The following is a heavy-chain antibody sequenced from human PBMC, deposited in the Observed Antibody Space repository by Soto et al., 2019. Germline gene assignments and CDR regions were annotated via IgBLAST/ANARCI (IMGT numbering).Heavy chain of an antibody. CDR1: XXSLSXGKVG. Sequence: HVTLKESGPXXVXXXXXXXXXXXXXXXSLSXGKVGVSWIRQPPGKALEWLAHIFSNDEKSYRTSLKSRLTISEDTSKSQVVLTMTNVDPVDTATYYCARILFGRSVAGGYFYMDVWGKGTTVTVSS. J-gene: IGHJ6*03. D-gene: IGHD6-19*01. V-gene: IGHV2-26*01. CDR2: IFSNDEK. CDR3: ARILFGRSVAGGYFYMDV.